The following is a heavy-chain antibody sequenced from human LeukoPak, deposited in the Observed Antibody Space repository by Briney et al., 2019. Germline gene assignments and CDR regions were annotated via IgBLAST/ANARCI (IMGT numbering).Heavy chain of an antibody. CDR3: AKSTMIVVVTPPGY. CDR2: ISGSGGST. J-gene: IGHJ4*02. V-gene: IGHV3-23*01. CDR1: GFTFSSYG. Sequence: GGSLRLSCAASGFTFSSYGMSWVRQAPGKGLEWVSAISGSGGSTYYADSVKGRFTISRDSSKNTLYLQMNSLRAEDTAVYYCAKSTMIVVVTPPGYWGQGTLVTVSS. D-gene: IGHD3-22*01.